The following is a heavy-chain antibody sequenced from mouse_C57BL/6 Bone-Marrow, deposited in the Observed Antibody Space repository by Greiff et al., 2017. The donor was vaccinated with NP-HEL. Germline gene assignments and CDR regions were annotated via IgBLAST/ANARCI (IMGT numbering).Heavy chain of an antibody. J-gene: IGHJ3*01. V-gene: IGHV1-69*01. CDR1: GYTFTSYW. CDR3: ARRYYGSSYAWFAY. Sequence: VQLQQSGAELVMPGASVKLSCKASGYTFTSYWMHWVKQRPGQGLEWIGEIDPSDSYTNYNQKFKGKSTLTVDKSSSTAYMQLSSLTSEDSAVYYCARRYYGSSYAWFAYWGQGTLVTVSA. CDR2: IDPSDSYT. D-gene: IGHD1-1*01.